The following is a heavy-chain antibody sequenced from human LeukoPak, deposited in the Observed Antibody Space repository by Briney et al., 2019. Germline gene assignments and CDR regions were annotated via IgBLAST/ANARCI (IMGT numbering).Heavy chain of an antibody. Sequence: GGSLRLACAASGFTFSTYSMNWVRQAPGKGLEWVSFIDTTTSYIYYGDSVKGRFTISRDNAKNSLYLQMNGLRAEDTAVYYCARGRSITLLRGVAMSDGFDIWGQGAMVTVSS. V-gene: IGHV3-21*01. CDR2: IDTTTSYI. J-gene: IGHJ3*02. D-gene: IGHD3-10*01. CDR3: ARGRSITLLRGVAMSDGFDI. CDR1: GFTFSTYS.